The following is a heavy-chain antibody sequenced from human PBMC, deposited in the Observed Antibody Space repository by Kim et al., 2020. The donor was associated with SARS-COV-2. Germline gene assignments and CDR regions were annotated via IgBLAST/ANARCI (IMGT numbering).Heavy chain of an antibody. CDR3: ARIPVVMVTFALGPGMDV. J-gene: IGHJ6*02. CDR1: GYSFPSYW. CDR2: IYPGDSDT. Sequence: GESLKISCKGSGYSFPSYWIAWVRQMPGKGLEWMGIIYPGDSDTRYSPSFQGQVTISADKSISTAYLQWSSLKASDTAMYYCARIPVVMVTFALGPGMDVWGQGTTVTVSS. V-gene: IGHV5-51*03. D-gene: IGHD3-22*01.